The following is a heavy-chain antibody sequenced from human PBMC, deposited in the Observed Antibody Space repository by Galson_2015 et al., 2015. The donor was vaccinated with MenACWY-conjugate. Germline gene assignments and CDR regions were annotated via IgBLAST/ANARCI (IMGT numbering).Heavy chain of an antibody. D-gene: IGHD5-12*01. CDR1: GFSLSSSGMC. J-gene: IGHJ6*03. Sequence: PALVKPTQTLTLTCTFSGFSLSSSGMCVSWIRQPPGKALEWLARIDWDANKYYSSSLKTRLTISKETSKNQVAFTMTNLDPVDTGTYYCALTRRYTSYYYYYYIDVWGKGTTVTVSS. V-gene: IGHV2-70*11. CDR2: IDWDANK. CDR3: ALTRRYTSYYYYYYIDV.